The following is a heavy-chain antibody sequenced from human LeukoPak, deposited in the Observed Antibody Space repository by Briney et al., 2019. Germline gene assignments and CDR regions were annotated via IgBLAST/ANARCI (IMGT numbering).Heavy chain of an antibody. CDR3: ARDRDSSWYPYLDQ. D-gene: IGHD6-13*01. CDR1: GFSFSNLW. V-gene: IGHV3-7*03. Sequence: GESLRLSCVASGFSFSNLWRSWVRQAPGERPEWVTNIKQDGSKKYYVDSVRGRFTISRDNDKNSLYLQMNSLRAEATAVHHCARDRDSSWYPYLDQWGQGTLVTVPS. J-gene: IGHJ4*02. CDR2: IKQDGSKK.